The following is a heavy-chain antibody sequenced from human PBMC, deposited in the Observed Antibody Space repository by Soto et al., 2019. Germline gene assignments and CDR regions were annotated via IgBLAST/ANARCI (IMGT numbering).Heavy chain of an antibody. CDR1: GGSFSCYY. Sequence: SETLSLTCAVYGGSFSCYYWSWIRQPPGKGLEWIGEINHSGSTNYNPSLKSRVTISVDTSKNQFSLKLSSVTAADTAVYYCARDSITMVRGVIQFDYWGQGTLVTVSS. D-gene: IGHD3-10*01. CDR2: INHSGST. CDR3: ARDSITMVRGVIQFDY. V-gene: IGHV4-34*01. J-gene: IGHJ4*02.